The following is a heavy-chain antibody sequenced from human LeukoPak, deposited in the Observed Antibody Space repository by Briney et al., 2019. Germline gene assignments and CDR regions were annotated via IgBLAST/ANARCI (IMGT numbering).Heavy chain of an antibody. V-gene: IGHV3-48*04. Sequence: GGSLRLSCAASGFTFSSYSMNWVRLAPGKGLEWVSFISSSSTIYYADSVKGRFTISIDNAKNSLYLQINSLRVEDTAVYYCVAGSGWRFDYWGQGTLVTVSS. J-gene: IGHJ4*02. D-gene: IGHD6-19*01. CDR1: GFTFSSYS. CDR2: ISSSSTI. CDR3: VAGSGWRFDY.